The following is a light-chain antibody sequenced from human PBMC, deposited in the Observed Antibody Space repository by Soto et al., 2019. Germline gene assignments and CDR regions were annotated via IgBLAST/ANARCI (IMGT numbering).Light chain of an antibody. CDR2: AAS. CDR3: QQSYNNLPT. CDR1: QSITTY. V-gene: IGKV1-39*01. J-gene: IGKJ4*01. Sequence: DIQMTQSPSSLSASVGDSVTIPCRASQSITTYLNWYQQRPGRAPKLLIYAASILQSGVPSTFSGSGSGTDFTLTISSLRPDDFATYFCQQSYNNLPTFGGGTKVDIK.